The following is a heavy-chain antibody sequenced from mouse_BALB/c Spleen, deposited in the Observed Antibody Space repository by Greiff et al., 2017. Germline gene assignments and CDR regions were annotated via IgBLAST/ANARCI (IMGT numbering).Heavy chain of an antibody. J-gene: IGHJ4*01. V-gene: IGHV1S81*02. Sequence: QVQLQQSGAELVKPGASVKLSCKASGYTFTSYYMYWVKQRPGQGLEWIGEINPSNGGTNFNEKFKSKATLTVDKSSSTAYMQLSSLTSEDSAVYYCTRDYGSSYYYAMDYWGQGTSVTVSS. CDR1: GYTFTSYY. D-gene: IGHD1-1*01. CDR2: INPSNGGT. CDR3: TRDYGSSYYYAMDY.